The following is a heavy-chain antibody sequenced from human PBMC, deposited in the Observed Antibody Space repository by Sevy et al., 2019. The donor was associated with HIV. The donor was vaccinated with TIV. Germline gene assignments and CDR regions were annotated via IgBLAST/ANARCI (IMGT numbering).Heavy chain of an antibody. CDR2: ISFSGSA. J-gene: IGHJ4*02. CDR1: GGSFNNDY. D-gene: IGHD2-2*01. V-gene: IGHV4-59*01. Sequence: SETLSLTCTVSGGSFNNDYWSWIRQPPGKGLDWIGYISFSGSAIYNPSLRSRVPISEETSRNQFSLRLGSVTAADTAVYYCACQMQYAGHFDYWGQGTLVTVSS. CDR3: ACQMQYAGHFDY.